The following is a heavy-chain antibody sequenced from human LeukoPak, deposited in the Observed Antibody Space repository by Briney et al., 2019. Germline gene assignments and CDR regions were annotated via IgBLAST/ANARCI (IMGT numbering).Heavy chain of an antibody. V-gene: IGHV3-30-3*01. CDR1: GFTFSSCA. CDR3: ARDLRAVADY. Sequence: GGSLRLSCAASGFTFSSCAMHWVRQAPGKGLEWVAVISYDGSNKYYADSVKGRFTISRDNSKNTLYLQMNSLRAEDTAVYYCARDLRAVADYWGQGTLVTVSS. J-gene: IGHJ4*02. D-gene: IGHD6-19*01. CDR2: ISYDGSNK.